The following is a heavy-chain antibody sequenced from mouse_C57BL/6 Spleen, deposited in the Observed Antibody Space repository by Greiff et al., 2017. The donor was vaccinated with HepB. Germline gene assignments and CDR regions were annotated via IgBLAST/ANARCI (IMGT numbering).Heavy chain of an antibody. V-gene: IGHV1-69*01. CDR3: ARSGFNYFDY. Sequence: QVQLQQSGAELVMPGASVKLSCKASGYTFTSYWMHWVKQRPGQGLEWIGELDPSDSYTNYNQKFKGKSTLTVDKSSSTAYMQLSSLTSEDSAVYYCARSGFNYFDYWGQGTTLTVSS. D-gene: IGHD4-1*01. CDR1: GYTFTSYW. CDR2: LDPSDSYT. J-gene: IGHJ2*01.